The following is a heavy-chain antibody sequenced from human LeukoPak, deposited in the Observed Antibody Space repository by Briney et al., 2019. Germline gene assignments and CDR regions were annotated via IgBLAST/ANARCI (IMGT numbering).Heavy chain of an antibody. CDR2: ISYDGSNK. J-gene: IGHJ4*02. V-gene: IGHV3-30-3*01. D-gene: IGHD3-3*01. CDR3: ARAVTIFGVVIIWGYFDY. CDR1: GFTFSSYA. Sequence: GGSLRLSCAGSGFTFSSYAMHWVRQAPGKGLEWVAVISYDGSNKYYADSVKGRFTISRDNSKNTLYLQMNSLRAEDTAVYYCARAVTIFGVVIIWGYFDYWGQGTLVTVSS.